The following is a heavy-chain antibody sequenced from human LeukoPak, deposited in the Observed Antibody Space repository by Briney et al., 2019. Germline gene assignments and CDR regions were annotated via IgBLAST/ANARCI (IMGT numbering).Heavy chain of an antibody. D-gene: IGHD3-22*01. CDR3: ARDAPHDSSGYYGPYYFDY. J-gene: IGHJ4*02. CDR1: VFTSTRNS. Sequence: GGSLRLSCATPVFTSTRNSMNLVRPTPENGLYWASSISSSSSYIYYADSVKGRFTISRDNAKNSLYLQMNSLRAEDTAVYYCARDAPHDSSGYYGPYYFDYWGQGTLVTVSS. CDR2: ISSSSSYI. V-gene: IGHV3-21*01.